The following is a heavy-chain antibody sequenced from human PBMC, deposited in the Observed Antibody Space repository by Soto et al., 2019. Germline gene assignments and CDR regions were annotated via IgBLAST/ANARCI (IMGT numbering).Heavy chain of an antibody. Sequence: PGGSLRLSCAASGFTVSSNYMSWVRQAPGKGLEWVSVIYSGGSTYYADSVKGRFTISRDNAKNTLYLQMNSLRAEDTAVYYCATVATGSYNWFDPWGQGTLVTVSS. V-gene: IGHV3-53*01. CDR2: IYSGGST. CDR1: GFTVSSNY. J-gene: IGHJ5*02. D-gene: IGHD1-26*01. CDR3: ATVATGSYNWFDP.